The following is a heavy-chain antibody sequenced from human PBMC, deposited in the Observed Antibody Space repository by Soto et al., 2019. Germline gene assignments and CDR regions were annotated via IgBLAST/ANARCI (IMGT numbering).Heavy chain of an antibody. D-gene: IGHD3-10*01. CDR2: IKQDGSEK. CDR1: GFTFSSYW. J-gene: IGHJ4*02. CDR3: ARDDGILLWFGDRWFDY. V-gene: IGHV3-7*01. Sequence: GGSLRLSCAASGFTFSSYWMSWVRQAPGKGLEWVANIKQDGSEKYYVDSVKGRFTISRDNAKNSLYLQMNSLRAEDTAVYYCARDDGILLWFGDRWFDYWGQGTLVTVSS.